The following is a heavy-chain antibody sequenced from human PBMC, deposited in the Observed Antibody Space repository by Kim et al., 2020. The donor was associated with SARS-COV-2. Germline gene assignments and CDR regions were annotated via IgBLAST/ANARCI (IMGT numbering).Heavy chain of an antibody. D-gene: IGHD3-16*02. Sequence: GGSLRLSCTAYGVTFGDYVMSWVRQAPGKGLEWVGLSRSEAYGGTTDYAASVRGRFTISTDDSKRTAYLEMNSLKTEDTAVYYCTNHVGSLWGSSRSSGDWALSDAWGRGTLVTVSS. CDR1: GVTFGDYV. J-gene: IGHJ5*02. CDR3: TNHVGSLWGSSRSSGDWALSDA. V-gene: IGHV3-49*04. CDR2: SRSEAYGGTT.